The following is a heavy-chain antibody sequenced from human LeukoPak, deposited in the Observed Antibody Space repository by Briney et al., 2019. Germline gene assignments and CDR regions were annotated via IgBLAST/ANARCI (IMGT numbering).Heavy chain of an antibody. J-gene: IGHJ4*02. V-gene: IGHV4-30-2*01. D-gene: IGHD2-8*01. CDR2: IYPSGNT. Sequence: PSETLSLTWAVSGASISSGGSSWSWIRQPPGKGLEWIGYIYPSGNTYYNPSLKSRVTISLDKSENQFSLNLTSVTAADTAVYYCARVRSSNGDSYYFDYWGQGALVTVSS. CDR3: ARVRSSNGDSYYFDY. CDR1: GASISSGGSS.